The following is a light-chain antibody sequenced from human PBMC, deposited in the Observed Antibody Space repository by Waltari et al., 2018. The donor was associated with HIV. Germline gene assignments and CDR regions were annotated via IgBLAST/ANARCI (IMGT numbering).Light chain of an antibody. V-gene: IGKV4-1*01. CDR2: WAF. CDR1: QSVFYTSNNKDY. CDR3: QQYFYSPQT. Sequence: DTVMTQSPDSLAVSLCERATSSCKSSQSVFYTSNNKDYLAWYQHKPGQPPKLLIYWAFIRESGVPERFSGSVSGTDFTLTISGVQAEDAAVYYCQQYFYSPQTFGQGTKVEIK. J-gene: IGKJ1*01.